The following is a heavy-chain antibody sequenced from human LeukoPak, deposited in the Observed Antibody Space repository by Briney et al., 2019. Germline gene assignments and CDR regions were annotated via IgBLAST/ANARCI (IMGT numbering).Heavy chain of an antibody. D-gene: IGHD4-17*01. CDR3: AMTVSRYYGMDV. V-gene: IGHV4-59*01. J-gene: IGHJ6*02. CDR2: IYYSGST. Sequence: PSETLSLTCTVSGGSISSYYWSWIRQPPGKGLEWIGYIYYSGSTKYNPSLKSRVTISVDASKTQFSLKLNSVTAADTAVYYCAMTVSRYYGMDVWGQGTTVTVSS. CDR1: GGSISSYY.